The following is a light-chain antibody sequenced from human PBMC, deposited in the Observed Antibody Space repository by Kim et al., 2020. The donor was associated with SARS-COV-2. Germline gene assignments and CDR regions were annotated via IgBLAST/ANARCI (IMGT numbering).Light chain of an antibody. CDR2: DAS. V-gene: IGKV3-11*01. J-gene: IGKJ5*01. CDR3: QQRGNWPPIT. Sequence: EIVLTQSPATLSLSPGERATLSCRASQSITTNLAWYQQKPGQTPRLLIFDASNRASGTPARFSGAGSGTDFTLTISSLEPEDFAVYYCQQRGNWPPITFGQGTRLEIK. CDR1: QSITTN.